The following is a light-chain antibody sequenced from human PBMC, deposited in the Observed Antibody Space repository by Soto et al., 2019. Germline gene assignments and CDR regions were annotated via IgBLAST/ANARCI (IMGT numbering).Light chain of an antibody. CDR2: GAS. CDR1: QSVSSSH. J-gene: IGKJ1*01. Sequence: EIVLTQSPGTLSLSPGERATLSCRASQSVSSSHLAWYQQKPGQTPRLLIYGASSRATGIPDRFSGSGSGTDFALIISRLEPEDFAIYFCQQRSNWPPTFGQGTKVDIK. CDR3: QQRSNWPPT. V-gene: IGKV3D-20*02.